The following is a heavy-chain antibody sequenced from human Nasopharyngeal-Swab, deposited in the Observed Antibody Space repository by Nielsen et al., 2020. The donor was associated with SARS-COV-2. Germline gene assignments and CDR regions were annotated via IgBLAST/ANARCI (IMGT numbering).Heavy chain of an antibody. J-gene: IGHJ4*02. Sequence: ASVKVSCKASGYTFTSYDINKLRQATGQGLEWMGWMNPNSGNTGYAQKFQGRVTITRNTSISTAYMELSSLRSEDTAVYYCARVGQQLVRGLRYWGQGTLVTVSS. CDR2: MNPNSGNT. D-gene: IGHD6-13*01. CDR3: ARVGQQLVRGLRY. V-gene: IGHV1-8*03. CDR1: GYTFTSYD.